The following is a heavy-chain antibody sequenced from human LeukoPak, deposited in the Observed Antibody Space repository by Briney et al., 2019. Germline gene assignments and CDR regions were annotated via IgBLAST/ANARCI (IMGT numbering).Heavy chain of an antibody. CDR2: LIGSSGST. V-gene: IGHV3-23*01. J-gene: IGHJ4*02. CDR3: AKGAYDYIEIGYFDS. CDR1: GFTSSNYA. D-gene: IGHD5-12*01. Sequence: GSLRLSCAASGFTSSNYATNWVRQAPGKGLEWVSVLIGSSGSTDYADSVKGRFTISRDNSKNTVFLQMNSLRAEDTAIYYCAKGAYDYIEIGYFDSWGQGTLVTVSS.